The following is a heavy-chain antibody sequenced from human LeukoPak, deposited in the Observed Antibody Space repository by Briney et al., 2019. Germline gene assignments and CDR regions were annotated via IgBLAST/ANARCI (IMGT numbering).Heavy chain of an antibody. V-gene: IGHV4-39*07. D-gene: IGHD6-13*01. Sequence: SETLSLTCTVSGGSISSSSYYWGWIRQPPGKGLEWIGSIYYSGSTYYNPSLKSRVTISVDTSKNQFSLKLSSVTAADTAVYYCARDGGGIAAAGKRYYSMDVWGQGTTVTVSS. CDR1: GGSISSSSYY. CDR2: IYYSGST. CDR3: ARDGGGIAAAGKRYYSMDV. J-gene: IGHJ6*02.